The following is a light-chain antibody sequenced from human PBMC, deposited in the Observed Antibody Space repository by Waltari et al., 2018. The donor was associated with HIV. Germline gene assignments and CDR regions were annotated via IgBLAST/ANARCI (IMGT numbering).Light chain of an antibody. J-gene: IGLJ1*01. CDR3: ASWDDGLRGHV. CDR1: NSHIGRNY. Sequence: QPVLTQPLSASATPGQSLNISCSGGNSHIGRNYVFWYQQVPTMAPKLIVYRNEQRPSGVSDRFSGSRSGTSASLVISGLRAEDEAHYYCASWDDGLRGHVFGSGTTVFV. CDR2: RNE. V-gene: IGLV1-47*01.